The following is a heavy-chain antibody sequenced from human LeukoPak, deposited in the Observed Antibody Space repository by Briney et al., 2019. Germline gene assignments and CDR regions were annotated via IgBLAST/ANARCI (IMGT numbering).Heavy chain of an antibody. CDR3: AKDLGIAVAGTGLFDY. Sequence: PGGSLRLSCAASGFTFSSYAMSWVRQAPGKGLEWVSAISGSGGSTHYADSVKGRFTISRDNSKNTLYLQMNSLRAEDTAVYYCAKDLGIAVAGTGLFDYWGQGTLVTVSS. CDR1: GFTFSSYA. D-gene: IGHD6-19*01. V-gene: IGHV3-23*01. J-gene: IGHJ4*02. CDR2: ISGSGGST.